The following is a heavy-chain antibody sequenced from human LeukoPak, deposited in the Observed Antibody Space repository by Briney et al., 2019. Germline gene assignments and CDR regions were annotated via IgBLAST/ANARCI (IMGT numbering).Heavy chain of an antibody. V-gene: IGHV3-23*01. CDR2: ISGSGGST. Sequence: GGSLRLSCAASGFTFSSYAMSWVRQAPGKGLEWVSAISGSGGSTYYADFVKGRFTISRDNSKNTLYLQMNSLRAEDTAVYYCAKHFYDFWSGYYTGYFDLWGRGTLVTVSS. CDR1: GFTFSSYA. CDR3: AKHFYDFWSGYYTGYFDL. D-gene: IGHD3-3*01. J-gene: IGHJ2*01.